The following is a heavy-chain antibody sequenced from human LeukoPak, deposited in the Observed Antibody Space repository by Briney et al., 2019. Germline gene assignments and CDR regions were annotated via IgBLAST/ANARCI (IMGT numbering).Heavy chain of an antibody. V-gene: IGHV1-2*02. CDR3: ARIGGVGFGEGYNWFDP. CDR2: INPNSGGT. J-gene: IGHJ5*02. D-gene: IGHD3-10*01. CDR1: GYTFTGYY. Sequence: ASVKVSCKASGYTFTGYYMHWVRQAPGQGLEWMGWINPNSGGTNYAQKFQGRVTMTRDTSISTAYMELSRLRSDDTAVYYCARIGGVGFGEGYNWFDPWGQGTLVTVSS.